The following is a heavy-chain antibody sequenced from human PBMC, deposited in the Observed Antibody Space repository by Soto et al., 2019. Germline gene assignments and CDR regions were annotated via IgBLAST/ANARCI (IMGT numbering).Heavy chain of an antibody. Sequence: ETLSLTGRGSGGARDRSSFVCGWVHNPPGKGPEWIGSIYYSGSTYYNPSLRSRVTISVDTSKNQFSLKLRSVTAADTAVYYCARHYSSGSRNWFDPWGQGTLVTVSS. J-gene: IGHJ5*02. V-gene: IGHV4-39*01. CDR1: GGARDRSSFV. CDR2: IYYSGST. D-gene: IGHD6-25*01. CDR3: ARHYSSGSRNWFDP.